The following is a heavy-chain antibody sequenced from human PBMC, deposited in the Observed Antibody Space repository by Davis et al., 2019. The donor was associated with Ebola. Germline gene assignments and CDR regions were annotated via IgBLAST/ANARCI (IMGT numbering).Heavy chain of an antibody. CDR2: IYHSGST. V-gene: IGHV4-4*02. CDR3: ARMSPVGATVDF. Sequence: PSETLSLTCAVSGGSISSSNWWSWVRQPPGKGLEWIGEIYHSGSTYYNPSLESRVSISVDTSKNQFSLKVVSVTATDTALYYCARMSPVGATVDFWGPGTLVTVSS. CDR1: GGSISSSNW. J-gene: IGHJ4*02. D-gene: IGHD1-26*01.